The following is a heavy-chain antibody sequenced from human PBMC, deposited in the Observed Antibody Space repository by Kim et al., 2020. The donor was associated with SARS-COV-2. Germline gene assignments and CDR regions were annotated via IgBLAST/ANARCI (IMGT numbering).Heavy chain of an antibody. CDR2: ILYSGST. J-gene: IGHJ5*02. Sequence: SETLSLTCTVSSGSISSSIYYWAWIHQPPGKGLEWIGSILYSGSTYYNPSLKSRVTISVYTSKNQFSLKLSSVTAADTAVYYCARLSGSSKGGWFDPWGQGTLVTVSS. CDR1: SGSISSSIYY. D-gene: IGHD6-6*01. V-gene: IGHV4-39*01. CDR3: ARLSGSSKGGWFDP.